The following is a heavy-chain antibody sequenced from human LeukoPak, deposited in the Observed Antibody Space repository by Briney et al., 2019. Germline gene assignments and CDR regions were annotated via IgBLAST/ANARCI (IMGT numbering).Heavy chain of an antibody. CDR1: GGSISSYY. CDR2: IYYSGST. J-gene: IGHJ4*02. CDR3: AVGSGSYDNYFDY. V-gene: IGHV4-59*01. Sequence: SETQSLTCTVSGGSISSYYWSWIRQPPGKGLEWIGYIYYSGSTNYNPSLKSRVTISVDTSKNQFSLKPSSVTAADTAVYYCAVGSGSYDNYFDYWGQGTLVTVSS. D-gene: IGHD1-26*01.